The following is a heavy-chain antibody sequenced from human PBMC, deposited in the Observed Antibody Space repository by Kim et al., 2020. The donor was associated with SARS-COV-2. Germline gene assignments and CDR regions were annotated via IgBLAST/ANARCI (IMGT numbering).Heavy chain of an antibody. D-gene: IGHD3-22*01. CDR1: GGSFSGYY. Sequence: SETLSLTCAVYGGSFSGYYWSWIRQPPGKGLEWIGEINHSGSTNYNPSLKSRVTISVDTSKNQFSLKLSSVTAADTAVYYCAREAGYYDSSGYQTLDYWGQGTLVTVSS. J-gene: IGHJ4*02. V-gene: IGHV4-34*01. CDR3: AREAGYYDSSGYQTLDY. CDR2: INHSGST.